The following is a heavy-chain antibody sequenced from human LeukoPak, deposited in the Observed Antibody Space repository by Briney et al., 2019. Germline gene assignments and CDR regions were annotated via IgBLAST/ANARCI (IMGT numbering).Heavy chain of an antibody. J-gene: IGHJ3*02. Sequence: ASVKVSCKASGYTFTGYYMHWVRQAPGQGLEWMGWINPNSGGTNYAQKFQGRVTMTRDTSISTAYMELSRLRSDDTAVYYCARDRAGYSSGWYPYSHDAFDIWGQGTMVTVSS. D-gene: IGHD6-19*01. CDR2: INPNSGGT. V-gene: IGHV1-2*02. CDR1: GYTFTGYY. CDR3: ARDRAGYSSGWYPYSHDAFDI.